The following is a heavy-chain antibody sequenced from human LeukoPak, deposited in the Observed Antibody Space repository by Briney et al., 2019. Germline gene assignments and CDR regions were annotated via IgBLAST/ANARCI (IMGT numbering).Heavy chain of an antibody. D-gene: IGHD2-2*01. J-gene: IGHJ4*02. CDR2: ISSSSSYI. V-gene: IGHV3-21*01. Sequence: GSLRLSCAASGFTFSSYEMNWVRQAPGKGLEWVSSISSSSSYIYYADSVKGRFTISRDNAKNTLYLQMNSLRAEDTAVYYCARDRDCSSTSCYAAGVFDYWGQGTLVTVSS. CDR1: GFTFSSYE. CDR3: ARDRDCSSTSCYAAGVFDY.